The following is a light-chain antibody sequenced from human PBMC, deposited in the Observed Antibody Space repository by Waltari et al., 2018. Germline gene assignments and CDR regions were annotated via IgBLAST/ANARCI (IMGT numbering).Light chain of an antibody. Sequence: DIQMTQSPSSLSAFVGERVTITCRASQSIRIYVNWYQQKAGKAPQLLIYGASSLQSGVPSRFSGSGSGTDFTLTIRSLQPEDFATYYCQQSLNTPRTFGQGTKVEMK. V-gene: IGKV1-39*01. CDR3: QQSLNTPRT. CDR1: QSIRIY. CDR2: GAS. J-gene: IGKJ1*01.